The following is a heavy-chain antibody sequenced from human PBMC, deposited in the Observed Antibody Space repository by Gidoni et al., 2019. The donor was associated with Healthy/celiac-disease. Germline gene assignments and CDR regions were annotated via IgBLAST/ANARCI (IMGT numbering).Heavy chain of an antibody. CDR1: VGSFSGYY. CDR2: INHSGST. V-gene: IGHV4-34*01. CDR3: ARGPTYYYDSSGYYPSFDY. D-gene: IGHD3-22*01. J-gene: IGHJ4*02. Sequence: QVQLQQWGAGLLKPSETLSLTCAVYVGSFSGYYWSWIRQPPGKGLEWIGEINHSGSTNYNPSLKSRVTISVDTSKNQFSLKLSSVTAADTAVYYCARGPTYYYDSSGYYPSFDYWGQGTLVTVSS.